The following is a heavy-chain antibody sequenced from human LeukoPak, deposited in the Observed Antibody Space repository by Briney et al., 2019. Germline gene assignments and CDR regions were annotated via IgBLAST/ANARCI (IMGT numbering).Heavy chain of an antibody. V-gene: IGHV1-2*02. CDR3: ARGYYYDSSGYYGNGAFDI. J-gene: IGHJ3*02. CDR2: INPNSGGT. CDR1: GYTFTGYY. Sequence: ASVKVSCKASGYTFTGYYTHWVRQAPGQGLEWMGWINPNSGGTNYAQKFQGRVTMTRDTSISTAYMELSRLRSDDTAVHYCARGYYYDSSGYYGNGAFDIWGQGTMVTVSS. D-gene: IGHD3-22*01.